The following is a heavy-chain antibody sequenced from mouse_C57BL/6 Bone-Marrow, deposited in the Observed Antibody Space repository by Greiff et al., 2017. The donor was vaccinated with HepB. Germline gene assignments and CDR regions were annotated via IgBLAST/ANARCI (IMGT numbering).Heavy chain of an antibody. CDR2: IYPYNGVS. Sequence: VQLQQSGPELVKPGASVKISCKASGYSFTGYYMHWVKQSHGNILDWIGYIYPYNGVSSFNQKFKGKATLTVDTASRTAYMQLSSLTSEDSAVYYCARVHGSSYGAMDYWGQGTSVTVSS. V-gene: IGHV1-31*01. CDR1: GYSFTGYY. D-gene: IGHD1-1*01. CDR3: ARVHGSSYGAMDY. J-gene: IGHJ4*01.